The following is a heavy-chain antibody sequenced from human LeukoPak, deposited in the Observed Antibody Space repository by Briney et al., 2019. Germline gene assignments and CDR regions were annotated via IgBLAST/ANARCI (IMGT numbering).Heavy chain of an antibody. D-gene: IGHD6-13*01. V-gene: IGHV3-23*01. J-gene: IGHJ4*02. CDR1: EFTFSSYA. CDR2: ISGSGGST. Sequence: GGSLRLSCAASEFTFSSYAMSWVRQAPRKGLEWVSSISGSGGSTKYADSVKGRFTIPRDNSKNTLLLQMNSLRAEDTAVYYCAKTLTDYTTSWYPVGDWGQGTLVTVSS. CDR3: AKTLTDYTTSWYPVGD.